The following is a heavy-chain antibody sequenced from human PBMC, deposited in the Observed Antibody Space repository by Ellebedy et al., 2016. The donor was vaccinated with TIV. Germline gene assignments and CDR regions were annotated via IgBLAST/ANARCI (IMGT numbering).Heavy chain of an antibody. Sequence: GSLRLXCAVSGGSVGSDTYYWAWIRQPPGKGLEWIGSIFSSGNTQYKVSLGSRVTMSRDTSKNQFSLKLSSVTAADTAVYFCARHVGSASGDHFDYWGQGTLVTVSS. CDR1: GGSVGSDTYY. CDR2: IFSSGNT. D-gene: IGHD3-10*01. V-gene: IGHV4-39*01. CDR3: ARHVGSASGDHFDY. J-gene: IGHJ4*02.